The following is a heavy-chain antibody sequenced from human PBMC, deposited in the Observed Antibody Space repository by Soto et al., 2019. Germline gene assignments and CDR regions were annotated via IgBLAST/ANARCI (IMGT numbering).Heavy chain of an antibody. J-gene: IGHJ3*01. CDR3: AREAKILQPVASDDASDV. Sequence: EVQLVESGGGLVQPGGSLRLSCEASGFTFSNHYMSWVRQAPGKGLEWVANIKQDGSWKFYVDSVKGRFTISRDNAKNSVHLQMDSLRVEDTAVEYCAREAKILQPVASDDASDVWGQGTMVTVSS. V-gene: IGHV3-7*01. CDR1: GFTFSNHY. CDR2: IKQDGSWK. D-gene: IGHD2-2*01.